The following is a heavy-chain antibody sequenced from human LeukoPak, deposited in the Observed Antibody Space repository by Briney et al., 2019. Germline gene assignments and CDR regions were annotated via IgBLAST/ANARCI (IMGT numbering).Heavy chain of an antibody. D-gene: IGHD1-26*01. CDR1: GFTFSSYA. Sequence: GTSLRLSCAASGFTFSSYAIHWVRQAPGKGLQWVAVISYDGINKYYADSVKGRFTISRDNSKNTLYLQMNSLRTEDTAVYYCARGESDSGAYSPGDFWGQGTLVTVSS. J-gene: IGHJ4*02. CDR3: ARGESDSGAYSPGDF. CDR2: ISYDGINK. V-gene: IGHV3-30*04.